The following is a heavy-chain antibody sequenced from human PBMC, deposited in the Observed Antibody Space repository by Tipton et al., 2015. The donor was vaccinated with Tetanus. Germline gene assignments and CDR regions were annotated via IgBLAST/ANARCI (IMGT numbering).Heavy chain of an antibody. Sequence: LRLSCTVSRGPISSYYWSWIRQPAGKGLEWIGHISNGNTDYAPSLKSRLTLSVDTSKNQISLNLRSVTAADAGIYYCARGITDGYNRRFDYWGQGTLVAVSP. CDR3: ARGITDGYNRRFDY. V-gene: IGHV4-4*07. J-gene: IGHJ4*02. CDR1: RGPISSYY. CDR2: ISNGNT. D-gene: IGHD5-24*01.